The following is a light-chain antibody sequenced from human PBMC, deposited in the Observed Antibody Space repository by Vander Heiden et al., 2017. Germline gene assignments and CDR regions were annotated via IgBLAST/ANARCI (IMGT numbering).Light chain of an antibody. CDR1: QSIGVY. V-gene: IGKV1-39*01. CDR2: IAS. CDR3: QQTYTTPQT. J-gene: IGKJ4*01. Sequence: DIQMTQSPSSLSASLGDRVTIPCRTSQSIGVYLNWYQQKPGKAPNLLIYIASSLQTGVPPRFSGSGSGIDFTLTISSLQPEDSATYYCQQTYTTPQTFGGGTKVEIK.